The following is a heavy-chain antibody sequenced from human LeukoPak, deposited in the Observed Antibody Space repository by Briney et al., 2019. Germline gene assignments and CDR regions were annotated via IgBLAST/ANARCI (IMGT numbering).Heavy chain of an antibody. J-gene: IGHJ4*02. Sequence: SETLSLTCTVSGDSISSYYCSWIRQPPGKGLEWIGYIYYSGSTSYNPSLKSRVTISVDKSKNQFSLKLSSVTAADTAVYYCAILSFDYWGQGTLVTVSS. D-gene: IGHD3-10*01. CDR2: IYYSGST. CDR1: GDSISSYY. CDR3: AILSFDY. V-gene: IGHV4-59*12.